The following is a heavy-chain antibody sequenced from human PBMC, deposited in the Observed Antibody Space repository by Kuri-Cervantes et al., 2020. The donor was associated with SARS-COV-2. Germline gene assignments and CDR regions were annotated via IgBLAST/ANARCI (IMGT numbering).Heavy chain of an antibody. CDR3: ARIVATIQIGAFAI. CDR1: GYSFTSYW. D-gene: IGHD5-12*01. J-gene: IGHJ3*02. Sequence: GGSLRLSCKGSGYSFTSYWIGWVRQMPGKGLEWMGIIYPGDSDTRYSPSFQGQVTISADKSISTAYLQWSSLKASDTAMYYCARIVATIQIGAFAIWGQGKMVHVAS. V-gene: IGHV5-51*01. CDR2: IYPGDSDT.